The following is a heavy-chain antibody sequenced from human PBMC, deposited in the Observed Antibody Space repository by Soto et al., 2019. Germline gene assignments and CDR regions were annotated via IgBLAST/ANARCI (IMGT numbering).Heavy chain of an antibody. Sequence: SESLSLTCLVSGGCISSYYWSWTRQHPGKGLEWIGYIYYSGSTNYNPSLKSRVTISVDTSKNQFSLKLSSVTAADTAVYYCARAGTIFGLLKGLDVWGQGTTETVSS. V-gene: IGHV4-59*01. D-gene: IGHD3-3*01. CDR2: IYYSGST. CDR1: GGCISSYY. J-gene: IGHJ6*02. CDR3: ARAGTIFGLLKGLDV.